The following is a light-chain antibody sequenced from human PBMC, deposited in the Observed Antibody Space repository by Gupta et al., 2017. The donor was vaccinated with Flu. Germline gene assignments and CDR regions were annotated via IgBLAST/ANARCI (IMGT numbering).Light chain of an antibody. V-gene: IGKV1-33*01. CDR3: QQYDNLPYT. Sequence: DIQMTQSPSSLSASVGDRVTITCQASQDISNYLNWYQQKPGKAPKLLIYDASNVETGVPSRFSGSGSGTDFTFTISSLQPEDVATYYCQQYDNLPYTFGQGTKVEIK. CDR1: QDISNY. CDR2: DAS. J-gene: IGKJ2*01.